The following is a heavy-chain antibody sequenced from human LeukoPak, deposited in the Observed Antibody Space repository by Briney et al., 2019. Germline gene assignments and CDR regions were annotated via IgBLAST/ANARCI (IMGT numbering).Heavy chain of an antibody. CDR3: ASSHVTIGAAGPHNWFDP. V-gene: IGHV4-39*01. Sequence: SETLSLTCTVSGDSISGFYWGWIRQPPGRGLEWIGTIYYSGTAYYNPSLKSRVTISLDTSKNQFSLRLSSVIAADTAVYYCASSHVTIGAAGPHNWFDPRGQGTLVTVSS. CDR1: GDSISGFY. J-gene: IGHJ5*02. D-gene: IGHD6-13*01. CDR2: IYYSGTA.